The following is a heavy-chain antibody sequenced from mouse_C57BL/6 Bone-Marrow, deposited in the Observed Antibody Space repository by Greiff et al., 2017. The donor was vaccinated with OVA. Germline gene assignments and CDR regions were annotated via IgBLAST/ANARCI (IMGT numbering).Heavy chain of an antibody. J-gene: IGHJ4*01. CDR2: ISDGGSYT. V-gene: IGHV5-4*03. CDR1: GFTFSSYA. CDR3: ARGLFYYYAMDY. Sequence: EVKLMESGGGLVKPGGSLKLSCAASGFTFSSYAMSWVRQTPEKRLEWVATISDGGSYTYYPDNVKGRFTISRDNAKNNLYLQMSHLKSEDTAMYYCARGLFYYYAMDYWGQGTSVTVSS.